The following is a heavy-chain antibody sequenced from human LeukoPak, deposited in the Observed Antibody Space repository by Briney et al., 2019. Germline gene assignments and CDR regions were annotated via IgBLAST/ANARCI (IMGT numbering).Heavy chain of an antibody. CDR1: GFTFSSYS. CDR3: AKGIQQLVPFDY. D-gene: IGHD6-13*01. J-gene: IGHJ4*02. Sequence: SGGSLRLSCAASGFTFSSYSMNWVRQAPGKGLGWVSAISGSGGSTYYADSVKGRFTISRDNSKNTLYLQMNSLRAEDTAVYYCAKGIQQLVPFDYWGQGTLVTVSS. V-gene: IGHV3-23*01. CDR2: ISGSGGST.